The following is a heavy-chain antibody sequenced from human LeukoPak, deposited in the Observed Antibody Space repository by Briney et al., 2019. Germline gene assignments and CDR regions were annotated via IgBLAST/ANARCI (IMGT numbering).Heavy chain of an antibody. Sequence: GGSLRLSCAASGFTFSNAWMSWVRQAPGKGLEWVGRIKSKTDGGTTDYAAPVKGRFTISRDDSKNTLYLQMNSLKTEDTAVYYCTTDVILWFGNDYSGQGTLVTVSS. CDR3: TTDVILWFGNDY. CDR2: IKSKTDGGTT. V-gene: IGHV3-15*01. CDR1: GFTFSNAW. J-gene: IGHJ4*02. D-gene: IGHD3-10*01.